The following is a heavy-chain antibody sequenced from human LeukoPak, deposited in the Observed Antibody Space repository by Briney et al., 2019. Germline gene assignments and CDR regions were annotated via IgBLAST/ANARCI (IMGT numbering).Heavy chain of an antibody. CDR1: GGSISSHY. Sequence: SETLSLTCTVSGGSISSHYWSWIRQPPGKGLEWIGYIYYSGSTNYNPSLKSRVTISVDTSKNQFSLKLSSVTAADTAVYYCARDHPYDFWGYYMDVWGKGTTVTVSS. D-gene: IGHD3-3*01. V-gene: IGHV4-59*11. CDR3: ARDHPYDFWGYYMDV. CDR2: IYYSGST. J-gene: IGHJ6*03.